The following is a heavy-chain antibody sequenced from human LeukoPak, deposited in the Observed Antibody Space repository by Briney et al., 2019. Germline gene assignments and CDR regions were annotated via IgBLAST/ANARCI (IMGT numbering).Heavy chain of an antibody. Sequence: SETLSLTCTVSGGSISSYYWSWIRQPPGKGLEWIGYIYYNGNTNHNPSLKSRVTISLDTSKNQFSLKLSSVTAADTAVYYCARYKVGFDYWGQGTLVTVSS. CDR3: ARYKVGFDY. CDR2: IYYNGNT. V-gene: IGHV4-59*08. CDR1: GGSISSYY. D-gene: IGHD1-1*01. J-gene: IGHJ4*02.